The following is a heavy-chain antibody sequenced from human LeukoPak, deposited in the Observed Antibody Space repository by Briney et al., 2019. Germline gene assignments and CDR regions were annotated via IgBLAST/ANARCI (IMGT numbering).Heavy chain of an antibody. CDR1: GGSFSGYY. CDR2: INHSGST. Sequence: SETLSLTCAVYGGSFSGYYWSWIRQPPGKGLEWIGEINHSGSTNYNPSLKSRVTISVDTSKNQFSLKLSSVTAADTAVYYCARQGPLSGSYLGDAFDIWGQGTMVTVSS. D-gene: IGHD1-26*01. CDR3: ARQGPLSGSYLGDAFDI. J-gene: IGHJ3*02. V-gene: IGHV4-34*01.